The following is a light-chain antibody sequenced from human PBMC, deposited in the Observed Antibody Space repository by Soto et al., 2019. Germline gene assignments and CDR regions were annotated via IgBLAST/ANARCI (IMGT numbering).Light chain of an antibody. CDR3: QQYGTSPFN. J-gene: IGKJ2*01. CDR2: GAS. Sequence: EIVLTQSPGTLSLSPGERATLSCRASQSVTSSYLAWYQQRPGQAPRLLIYGASSRATGIPDRSSGSGSGADFTLTISRLEPEDSAVYYCQQYGTSPFNFGQGTKLEI. CDR1: QSVTSSY. V-gene: IGKV3-20*01.